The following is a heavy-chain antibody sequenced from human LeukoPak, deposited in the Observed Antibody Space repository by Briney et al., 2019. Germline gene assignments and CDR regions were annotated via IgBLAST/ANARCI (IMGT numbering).Heavy chain of an antibody. CDR3: ASVRIAAAGRPTGFFDY. V-gene: IGHV3-11*04. J-gene: IGHJ4*02. CDR2: ISSSGSTI. D-gene: IGHD6-13*01. Sequence: PGGSLRLSCAASGFTFSDYYMSWIRQAPGKGLEWVSYISSSGSTIYYADSVKGRFTISRDNAKNSLYLQMNSLRAEDTAVYYCASVRIAAAGRPTGFFDYWGQGTLVTVSS. CDR1: GFTFSDYY.